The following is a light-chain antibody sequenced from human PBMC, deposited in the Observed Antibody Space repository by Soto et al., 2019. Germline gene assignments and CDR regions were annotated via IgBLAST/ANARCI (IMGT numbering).Light chain of an antibody. V-gene: IGKV3-20*01. CDR1: QSVSSIY. CDR3: QQYGSSVLT. CDR2: GAS. Sequence: EIVLTQSPGTLSLSPGERATLSCRASQSVSSIYLAWYQQTPGQAPRLLIYGASTRATGIPDRFSGSGSGTDFTLTISRLEPEDFAVYYCQQYGSSVLTFGGGIKVEIK. J-gene: IGKJ4*01.